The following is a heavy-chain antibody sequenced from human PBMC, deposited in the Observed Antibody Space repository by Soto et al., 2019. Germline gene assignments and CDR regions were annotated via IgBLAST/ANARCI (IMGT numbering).Heavy chain of an antibody. CDR3: ARGDYYGSGSTYGMDV. Sequence: HPGWSLRLSCAVSGFTFSTYEMNWVRQAPGKGLEWVSDISRSGSTRYYADSVKGRFTISRDNAKNSLYLQMNSLRAEDTAVYYCARGDYYGSGSTYGMDVWGQGTTVTVSS. V-gene: IGHV3-48*03. CDR1: GFTFSTYE. D-gene: IGHD3-10*01. CDR2: ISRSGSTR. J-gene: IGHJ6*02.